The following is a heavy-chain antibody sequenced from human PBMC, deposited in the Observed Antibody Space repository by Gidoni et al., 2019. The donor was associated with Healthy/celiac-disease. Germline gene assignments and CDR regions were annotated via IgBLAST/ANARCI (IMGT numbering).Heavy chain of an antibody. CDR2: ISGSGGRT. J-gene: IGHJ4*02. V-gene: IGHV3-23*01. D-gene: IGHD2-2*01. CDR3: ANNCSSTSCNEG. Sequence: SLSSAASGFTFGRYAMSWVRQAPGKGLEWVSAISGSGGRTYYADSVKGGFTISRKNSKKTLYLQMKSRRAEDTAVYYCANNCSSTSCNEGWGQGTLVTVSS. CDR1: GFTFGRYA.